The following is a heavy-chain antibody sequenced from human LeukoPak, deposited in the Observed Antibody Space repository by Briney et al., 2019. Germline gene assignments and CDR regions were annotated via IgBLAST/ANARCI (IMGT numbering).Heavy chain of an antibody. V-gene: IGHV4-34*01. CDR1: GGSFSGYY. Sequence: PSETLSLTCAVYGGSFSGYYWSWIRQPPGKGLELIGEINHSGSTNYNPSLKSRVTISVDTSKNQFSLKLSSVTAADTAVYYCARWASSSWYIYYFDYWGQGTLVTVSS. J-gene: IGHJ4*02. D-gene: IGHD6-13*01. CDR2: INHSGST. CDR3: ARWASSSWYIYYFDY.